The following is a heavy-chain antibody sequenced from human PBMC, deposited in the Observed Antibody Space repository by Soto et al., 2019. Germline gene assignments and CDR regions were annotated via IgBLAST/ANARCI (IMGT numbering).Heavy chain of an antibody. CDR1: GGSISSYY. Sequence: SETLSLTCTVSGGSISSYYWSWIRQPPGKGLEWIGYIYYSGGTNYNPSLKSRVTISVDTSKNQFSLKLSSVTAAGTAVYYCAALWFGEFYYFDYWGQGTLVTVSS. J-gene: IGHJ4*02. V-gene: IGHV4-59*01. CDR3: AALWFGEFYYFDY. CDR2: IYYSGGT. D-gene: IGHD3-10*01.